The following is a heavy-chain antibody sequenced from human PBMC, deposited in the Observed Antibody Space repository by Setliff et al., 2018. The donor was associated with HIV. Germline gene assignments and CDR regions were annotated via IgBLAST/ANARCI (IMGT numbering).Heavy chain of an antibody. CDR2: IYSTGYT. CDR1: GGSIRNYY. V-gene: IGHV4-4*09. CDR3: ARHPREEPQRNYKFDS. D-gene: IGHD1-7*01. Sequence: SETLSLTCTVSGGSIRNYYWSWIRQPPGKGLEWIGYIYSTGYTNYHPSLKTRATISLDTSKSQFSLRLTSVTATDTAIYYCARHPREEPQRNYKFDSWGQGTLVTVSS. J-gene: IGHJ4*02.